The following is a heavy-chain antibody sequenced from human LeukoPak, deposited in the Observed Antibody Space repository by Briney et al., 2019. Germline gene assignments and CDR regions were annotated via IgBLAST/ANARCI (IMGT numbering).Heavy chain of an antibody. Sequence: PSETLSLTCPVSGGSISSTNYYWGWIRQPPGKGLEWIGEINHSGSTNYNPSLKSRVTISVDTSKNQFSLKLSSVTAADTAVYYCARGRNRSPYYGSGSYFSAYYFDYWGQGTLVTVSS. CDR2: INHSGST. CDR1: GGSISSTNYY. V-gene: IGHV4-39*07. CDR3: ARGRNRSPYYGSGSYFSAYYFDY. D-gene: IGHD3-10*01. J-gene: IGHJ4*02.